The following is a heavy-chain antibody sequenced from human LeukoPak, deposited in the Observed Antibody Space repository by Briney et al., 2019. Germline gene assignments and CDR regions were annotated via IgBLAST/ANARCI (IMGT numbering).Heavy chain of an antibody. V-gene: IGHV3-23*01. CDR3: AKKEGGCSENYFDY. CDR2: ISGSGIGT. D-gene: IGHD3-10*02. J-gene: IGHJ4*02. CDR1: GFTFSSYA. Sequence: QPGGSLRLSCSVSGFTFSSYAMSWVRQAPGRGLEWVSTISGSGIGTYYGDSVKGRFTISRDNSKNTMYLQMNSLRAEDTAIYYCAKKEGGCSENYFDYWGLGTLVTVSS.